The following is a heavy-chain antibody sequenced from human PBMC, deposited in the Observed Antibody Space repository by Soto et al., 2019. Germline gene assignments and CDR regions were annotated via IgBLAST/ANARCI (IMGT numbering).Heavy chain of an antibody. CDR3: ARGTTIFGVGYNWFDP. J-gene: IGHJ5*02. CDR1: GGSFSGYY. V-gene: IGHV4-34*01. D-gene: IGHD3-3*01. Sequence: SETLSLTCAVYGGSFSGYYWSWIRQPPGKGLEWIGEINHSGSTNYNPSLKSRVTISVDTSKNQFSLKLSSVTAADTAVYYCARGTTIFGVGYNWFDPWGQGTLVTVS. CDR2: INHSGST.